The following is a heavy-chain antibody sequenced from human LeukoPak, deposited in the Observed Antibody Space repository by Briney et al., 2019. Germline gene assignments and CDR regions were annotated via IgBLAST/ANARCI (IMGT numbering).Heavy chain of an antibody. CDR3: ARDIEAAGLFLDY. CDR1: GFTFSSYW. CDR2: MKYDGSEK. J-gene: IGHJ4*02. D-gene: IGHD6-13*01. Sequence: GGSLRLSCAASGFTFSSYWMSWVRLAPGKGLEWVANMKYDGSEKYYVDSVKGRFTISRDNAKNSLYLQMSSLRAEDTAAYYCARDIEAAGLFLDYWGQGTLVTVSS. V-gene: IGHV3-7*01.